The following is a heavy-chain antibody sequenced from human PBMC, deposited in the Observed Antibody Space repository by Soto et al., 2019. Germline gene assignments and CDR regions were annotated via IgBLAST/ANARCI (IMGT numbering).Heavy chain of an antibody. CDR1: GYSFTSYW. Sequence: PGESLKISCKGSGYSFTSYWISWVRQMPGKGLAWMGRIDPSDYYTNYSPSFQGHVTISADKSISTAYLQWSSLKASDTAMYYCARQLVVVPAAIGYYYYGMDVWGQGITVTVSS. CDR2: IDPSDYYT. V-gene: IGHV5-10-1*01. CDR3: ARQLVVVPAAIGYYYYGMDV. J-gene: IGHJ6*02. D-gene: IGHD2-2*02.